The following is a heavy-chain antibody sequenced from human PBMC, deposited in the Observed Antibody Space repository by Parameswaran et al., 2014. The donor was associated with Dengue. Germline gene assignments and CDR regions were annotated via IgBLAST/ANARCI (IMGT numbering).Heavy chain of an antibody. J-gene: IGHJ6*02. D-gene: IGHD2-15*01. V-gene: IGHV3-64D*06. CDR2: ISSNGGST. Sequence: VRQMPGKGLEYVSAISSNGGSTYYADSVKGRFTISRDNSKNTLYPQMSSLRAEDTAVYYCVKDQRSLYCSGGSCYWKGYYYGMDVWGQGTTVTVSS. CDR3: VKDQRSLYCSGGSCYWKGYYYGMDV.